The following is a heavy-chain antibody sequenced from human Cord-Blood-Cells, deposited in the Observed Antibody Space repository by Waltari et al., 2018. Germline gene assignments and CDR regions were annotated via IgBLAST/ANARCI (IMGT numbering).Heavy chain of an antibody. Sequence: QVQLVQSGAEVKKPGASVKVSCKASGYTFTGYYMHWVRQAPGQGLGWMGWSTPHRGGTNAAQKFQGMVTMTRDTSISTAYMELSRLRSDDTAVYYCARDGEPGAAFDIWGQGTMVTVSS. J-gene: IGHJ3*02. V-gene: IGHV1-2*02. D-gene: IGHD3-10*01. CDR1: GYTFTGYY. CDR2: STPHRGGT. CDR3: ARDGEPGAAFDI.